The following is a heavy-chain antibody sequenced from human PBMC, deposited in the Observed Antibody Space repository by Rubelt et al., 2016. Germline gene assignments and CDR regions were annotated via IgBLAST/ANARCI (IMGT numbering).Heavy chain of an antibody. Sequence: QVQLQQWGAGLLKPSETLSLTCAVYGGSFSGYYWSWIRQPPGKGLEWIGEINHSGSTNYNPSLNGRVTISVDTSKNQFSLKLSSVTAADTAVYYCARERRDSSWYFDYWGQGTLVTVSS. CDR1: GGSFSGYY. D-gene: IGHD6-13*01. CDR3: ARERRDSSWYFDY. V-gene: IGHV4-34*01. J-gene: IGHJ4*02. CDR2: INHSGST.